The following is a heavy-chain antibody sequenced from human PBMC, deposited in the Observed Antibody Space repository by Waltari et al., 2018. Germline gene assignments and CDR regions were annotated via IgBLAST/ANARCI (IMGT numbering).Heavy chain of an antibody. V-gene: IGHV4-4*07. J-gene: IGHJ5*02. Sequence: QVQLQESGPGLVKPSETLSLTCTVSGGFISSYYWSWIRQPAGKGLEWIGRIYTSGSTNYNPSLKSRVTMSVDTSKNQFSLKLSSVTAADTAVYYCARGDCSSTSCSPFDPWGQGTLVTVSS. CDR2: IYTSGST. D-gene: IGHD2-2*01. CDR1: GGFISSYY. CDR3: ARGDCSSTSCSPFDP.